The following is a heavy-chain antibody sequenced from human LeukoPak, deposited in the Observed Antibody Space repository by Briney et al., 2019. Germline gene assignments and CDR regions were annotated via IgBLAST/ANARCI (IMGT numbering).Heavy chain of an antibody. CDR1: GGSISSSTYY. V-gene: IGHV4-39*01. D-gene: IGHD3-3*01. Sequence: PSETLSLTCSVSGGSISSSTYYWGWIRQPPGNGLERIGTIYYSGHTYYNPSLKSRVTIFVDTSQNQFSLKLSSVTAADTAVYYCARHRRDHDFWSGSNPTHYYYYMDVWGKGTTVTVSS. CDR2: IYYSGHT. CDR3: ARHRRDHDFWSGSNPTHYYYYMDV. J-gene: IGHJ6*03.